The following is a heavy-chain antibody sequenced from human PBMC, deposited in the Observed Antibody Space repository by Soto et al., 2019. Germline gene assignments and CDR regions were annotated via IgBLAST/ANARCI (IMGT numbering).Heavy chain of an antibody. D-gene: IGHD4-17*01. CDR2: INSKTDGGTT. CDR3: TTDLCPVSYGDYGQFDP. CDR1: GFTFSKAW. J-gene: IGHJ5*02. V-gene: IGHV3-15*01. Sequence: GGSLRLSCAASGFTFSKAWMSWVRQTPGKGLEWVGRINSKTDGGTTDYAAPVKGRFTISRDDSKNTLDLQMNSLKTEDTAVYYCTTDLCPVSYGDYGQFDPWGQGTLVTVCS.